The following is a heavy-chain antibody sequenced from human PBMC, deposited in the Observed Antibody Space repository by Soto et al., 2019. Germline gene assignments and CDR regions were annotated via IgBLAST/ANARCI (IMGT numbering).Heavy chain of an antibody. CDR3: ARDVWGTAAAGSYYFDY. J-gene: IGHJ4*02. D-gene: IGHD6-25*01. CDR2: ISGYNENT. CDR1: GYSLSNYG. V-gene: IGHV1-18*01. Sequence: QVQLMQSGAEVKKPGASVRVSCKTSGYSLSNYGVAWVRQAPGKGLEWMGWISGYNENTNSAQHLQDRITITTDTFMSTAYMELRSLRSDDTAIYYCARDVWGTAAAGSYYFDYWGQGTVVTVSS.